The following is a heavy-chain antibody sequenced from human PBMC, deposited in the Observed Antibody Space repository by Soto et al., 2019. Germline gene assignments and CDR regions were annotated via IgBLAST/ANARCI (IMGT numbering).Heavy chain of an antibody. CDR1: GFTFSSYS. J-gene: IGHJ3*02. V-gene: IGHV3-48*01. CDR3: ARDNLLYYDYIWGSPQDALDI. CDR2: ISSSSSTI. Sequence: GGSLRLSCAASGFTFSSYSMNWVRQAPGKGLEWVSYISSSSSTIYYADSVKGRFTISRDNAKSSLYLQMNSLRAEDTAVYYCARDNLLYYDYIWGSPQDALDIWGQGTMVTVS. D-gene: IGHD3-16*01.